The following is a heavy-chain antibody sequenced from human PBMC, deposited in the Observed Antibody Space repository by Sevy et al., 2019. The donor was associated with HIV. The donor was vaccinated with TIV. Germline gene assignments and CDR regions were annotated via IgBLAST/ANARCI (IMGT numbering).Heavy chain of an antibody. D-gene: IGHD3-3*01. J-gene: IGHJ5*02. Sequence: GGSLRLSCAASGFTFSDYYMSWIRQAPGKGLEWVSYISSSGSTIYYADSVKGRFTISRDNAKNSLYLQMNSLRAEDTGVVFWAGGLGGRITIFGVVGPLSPWGQGTLVTVSS. CDR3: AGGLGGRITIFGVVGPLSP. V-gene: IGHV3-11*01. CDR2: ISSSGSTI. CDR1: GFTFSDYY.